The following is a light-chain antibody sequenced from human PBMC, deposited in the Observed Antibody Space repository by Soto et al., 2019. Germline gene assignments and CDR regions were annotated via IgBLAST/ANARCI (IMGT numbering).Light chain of an antibody. CDR2: DTS. CDR1: QGIGDT. J-gene: IGKJ4*01. V-gene: IGKV3-15*01. Sequence: EVVMRHSPATLTFSPGEGATLSCRASQGIGDTLAWYQHKPGQTPRLLIYDTSTRATGVPTRFSGSRSGAEFTLTINSLQSEDFAVYYCQPYNNWPLTFGGGTKVDIK. CDR3: QPYNNWPLT.